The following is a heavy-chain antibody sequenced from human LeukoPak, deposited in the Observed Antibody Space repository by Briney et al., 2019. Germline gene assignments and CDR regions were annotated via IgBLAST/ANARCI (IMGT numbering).Heavy chain of an antibody. Sequence: GGSLRLSCAVSGFTFSSYWMSWVRQAPGKGLEWVANIKQDGSEKYYADSVKGRFTISRDNAKNSLYLQMNSLRAEDTAVYYCARMDGGILLFSDAFDIWGQGTMVTVSS. D-gene: IGHD2-21*02. J-gene: IGHJ3*02. CDR1: GFTFSSYW. CDR3: ARMDGGILLFSDAFDI. V-gene: IGHV3-7*01. CDR2: IKQDGSEK.